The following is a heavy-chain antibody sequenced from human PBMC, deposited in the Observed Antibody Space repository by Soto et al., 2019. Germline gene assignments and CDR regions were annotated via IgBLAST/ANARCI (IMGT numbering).Heavy chain of an antibody. J-gene: IGHJ1*01. CDR1: GYPFSTSG. CDR2: IRPDNGNR. D-gene: IGHD1-20*01. Sequence: QVQVLQSGPEVKRPGASVTVSCKPSGYPFSTSGISWVRQAPGQGFEWVGWIRPDNGNRKSAQRLQGRVTLTTATSASTAYMELRSLTADDTAMYDCARDTESNRYNDWGQGTLVTVSS. CDR3: ARDTESNRYND. V-gene: IGHV1-18*01.